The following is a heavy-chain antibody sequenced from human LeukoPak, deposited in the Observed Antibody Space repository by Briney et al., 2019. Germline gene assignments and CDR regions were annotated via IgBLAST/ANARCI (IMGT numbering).Heavy chain of an antibody. J-gene: IGHJ4*02. CDR2: IRIKANSYAT. Sequence: GGSLKLSCAASGFTFSGSAMHWVRQASGKGLEWVGRIRIKANSYATAYAASVKGRFTISRDDSKNTVYLQMNSLKTEDTAVYYCTRSEGKGFDYWGQGALVTVSS. CDR3: TRSEGKGFDY. V-gene: IGHV3-73*01. CDR1: GFTFSGSA. D-gene: IGHD3-3*01.